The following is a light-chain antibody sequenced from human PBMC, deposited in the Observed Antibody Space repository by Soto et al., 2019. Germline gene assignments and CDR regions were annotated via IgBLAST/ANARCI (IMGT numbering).Light chain of an antibody. J-gene: IGKJ1*01. CDR1: QSISSW. CDR2: DAS. V-gene: IGKV1-5*01. CDR3: QQYDDWPWT. Sequence: DIQMTQSPSTLSASVGDRVNITCRASQSISSWLAWYQQKPGKAPKLLIYDASSLESGVPSRFSGSGSGTEFTLTISSLQPDDFAVYYCQQYDDWPWTFGHGTKVEIK.